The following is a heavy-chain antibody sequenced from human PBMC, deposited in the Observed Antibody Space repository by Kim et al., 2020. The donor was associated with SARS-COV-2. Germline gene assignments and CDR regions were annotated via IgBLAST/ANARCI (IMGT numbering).Heavy chain of an antibody. CDR3: ARGEALSYYYYMDV. D-gene: IGHD3-3*02. CDR2: ISSSSSYI. Sequence: GGSLRLSCAASGFTFSSYSMNWVRQAPGKGLEWVSSISSSSSYIYYADSVKGRFTISRDNAKNSLYLQMNSLRAEDTAVYYCARGEALSYYYYMDVWGKGTTVTVSS. J-gene: IGHJ6*03. V-gene: IGHV3-21*01. CDR1: GFTFSSYS.